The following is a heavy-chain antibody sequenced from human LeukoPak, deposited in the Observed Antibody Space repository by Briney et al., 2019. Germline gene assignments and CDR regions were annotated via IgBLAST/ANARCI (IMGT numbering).Heavy chain of an antibody. CDR1: GGTFSSYA. CDR2: MNPNSGNT. D-gene: IGHD3-22*01. V-gene: IGHV1-8*02. Sequence: ASVKVSCKASGGTFSSYAISWVRQATGQGLEWMGWMNPNSGNTGYAQKFQGRVTMTRNTSISTAYMELSSLRSEDTAVYYCARGLTEAFYYYDSSGYYGDYWGQGTLVTVSS. CDR3: ARGLTEAFYYYDSSGYYGDY. J-gene: IGHJ4*02.